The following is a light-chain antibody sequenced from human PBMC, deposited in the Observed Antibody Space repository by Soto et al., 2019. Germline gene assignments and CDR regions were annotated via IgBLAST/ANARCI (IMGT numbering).Light chain of an antibody. CDR1: QSVLYSSNNKNY. J-gene: IGKJ2*01. V-gene: IGKV4-1*01. CDR2: WAS. Sequence: DIVMTQSPDSLAVSLGERATINCKSSQSVLYSSNNKNYLAWYQQKPGQSPKLLIYWASTRESGVPDRFSGSGSATDFTLTINSLQAEDVAVYYCQQYYSSPYTFGQGTKLEIK. CDR3: QQYYSSPYT.